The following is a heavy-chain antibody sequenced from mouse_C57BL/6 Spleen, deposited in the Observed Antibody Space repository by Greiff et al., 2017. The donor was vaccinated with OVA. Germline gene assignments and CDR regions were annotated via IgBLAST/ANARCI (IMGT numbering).Heavy chain of an antibody. CDR1: GYTFTSYW. V-gene: IGHV1-7*01. CDR3: ASLSTVVATGYFDV. Sequence: VKLMESGAELAKPGASVKLSCKASGYTFTSYWMHWVKQRPGQGLEWIGYINPSSGYTKYNQKFKDKATLTADTSSSTAYMQLSSLTYEDSAVYYGASLSTVVATGYFDVWGTGTTVTVSS. J-gene: IGHJ1*03. D-gene: IGHD1-1*01. CDR2: INPSSGYT.